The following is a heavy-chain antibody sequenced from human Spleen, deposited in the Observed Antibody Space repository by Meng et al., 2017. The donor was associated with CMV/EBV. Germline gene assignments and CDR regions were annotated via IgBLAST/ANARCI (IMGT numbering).Heavy chain of an antibody. J-gene: IGHJ5*01. Sequence: SGDYFWSWIRQPPGKGLEWIGYIYYSGSTYVNPSLKSRVTMSLDTSKNQFFLRLRSVTAADTAVYYCARAEGVIVVVPATIFWFDSWGQGTLVTVSS. V-gene: IGHV4-30-4*08. CDR2: IYYSGST. CDR3: ARAEGVIVVVPATIFWFDS. D-gene: IGHD2-2*02. CDR1: SGDYF.